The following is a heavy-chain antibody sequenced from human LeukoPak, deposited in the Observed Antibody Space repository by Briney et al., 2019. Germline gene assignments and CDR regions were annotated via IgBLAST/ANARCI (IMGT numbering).Heavy chain of an antibody. Sequence: SETLSLTCAVYGGSFSGYYWSWIHQPPGKGLEWIGEINHSGSTNYNPSLKSRVTISVDTSKNQFSLKLSSVTAADTAVYYCARGLYYDFWSGYSTAFDIWGQGTMVTVSS. V-gene: IGHV4-34*01. J-gene: IGHJ3*02. CDR3: ARGLYYDFWSGYSTAFDI. D-gene: IGHD3-3*01. CDR2: INHSGST. CDR1: GGSFSGYY.